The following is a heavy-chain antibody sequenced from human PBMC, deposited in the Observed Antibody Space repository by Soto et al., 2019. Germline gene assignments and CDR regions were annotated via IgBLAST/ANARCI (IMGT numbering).Heavy chain of an antibody. CDR3: ARAVSSSWSPFDY. CDR2: IYYSGST. V-gene: IGHV4-31*03. J-gene: IGHJ4*02. Sequence: SETLSLTCTVSGGSISSGGYYWSWIRQHPGKGLEWIGYIYYSGSTYYNPSLKSRVTISVDTSKNQFSLKLSSVTAADTAVYYCARAVSSSWSPFDYWGQGTLVTVSS. D-gene: IGHD6-13*01. CDR1: GGSISSGGYY.